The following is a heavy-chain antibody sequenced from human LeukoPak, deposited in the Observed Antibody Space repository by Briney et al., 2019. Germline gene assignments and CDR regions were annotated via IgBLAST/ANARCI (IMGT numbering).Heavy chain of an antibody. J-gene: IGHJ1*01. Sequence: GASVKVSCKASGYTFTSYYMHWVRQAPGQGLEWMGIINPSGGSTSYAQKFQGRVTMTNDTSTSTVYMELSSLRSEDTAVYYCARGPIVVVPAAIKLFAEYFHHWGQGTLVTVSS. CDR1: GYTFTSYY. CDR2: INPSGGST. CDR3: ARGPIVVVPAAIKLFAEYFHH. V-gene: IGHV1-46*01. D-gene: IGHD2-2*01.